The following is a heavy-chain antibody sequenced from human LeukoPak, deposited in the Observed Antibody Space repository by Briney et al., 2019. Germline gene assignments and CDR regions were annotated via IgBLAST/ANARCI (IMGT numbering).Heavy chain of an antibody. V-gene: IGHV4-31*03. D-gene: IGHD3-22*01. CDR2: IYYSGGT. Sequence: SETLSLTCTVSGGSISSGGYYWSWIRQHPGKGLEWIGYIYYSGGTYYNPSLKSRVTISVVTSKNQFSLKLSSVTAADTAVYYCAREVFGYYYDSSGYFDPWGQGTLVTVSS. CDR3: AREVFGYYYDSSGYFDP. CDR1: GGSISSGGYY. J-gene: IGHJ5*02.